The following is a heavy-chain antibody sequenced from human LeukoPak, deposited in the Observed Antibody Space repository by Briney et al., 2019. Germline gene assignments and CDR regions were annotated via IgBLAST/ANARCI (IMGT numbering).Heavy chain of an antibody. CDR2: IRYDGSNQ. CDR3: ANWAGTTAGFSGPFDF. D-gene: IGHD6-25*01. V-gene: IGHV3-30*02. Sequence: GGSLRLSCAASGFTFSSYGMHWVRQAPGKGLEWVAFIRYDGSNQYYADSVKGQFTISRDNSKNTLYLQMNSLRAEDTAVYYCANWAGTTAGFSGPFDFWGQGTLVTVSS. J-gene: IGHJ4*02. CDR1: GFTFSSYG.